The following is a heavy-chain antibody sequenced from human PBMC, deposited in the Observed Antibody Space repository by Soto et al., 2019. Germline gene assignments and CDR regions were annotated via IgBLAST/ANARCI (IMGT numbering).Heavy chain of an antibody. V-gene: IGHV4-34*01. CDR2: INHSGST. D-gene: IGHD3-22*01. J-gene: IGHJ5*02. CDR3: ARGLITMRWFDP. CDR1: GGSFSGYY. Sequence: QVQLQQWGAGLLKPSETLSLTCAVYGGSFSGYYWSWIHQPPGKGLEWIGEINHSGSTNYNPSLKSRVTISVDTSKNQFSLKLSSVTAADAAVYYCARGLITMRWFDPWGQGTLVTVS.